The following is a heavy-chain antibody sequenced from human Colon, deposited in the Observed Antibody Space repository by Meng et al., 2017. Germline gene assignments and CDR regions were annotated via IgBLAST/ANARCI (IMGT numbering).Heavy chain of an antibody. D-gene: IGHD5-24*01. J-gene: IGHJ4*02. CDR2: IIPMFPKT. CDR1: GGSFNTYG. V-gene: IGHV1-69*01. Sequence: QVQLVQLGAEVKKPGSSVKVSCKTSGGSFNTYGINWVRQAPKQGLEWMGGIIPMFPKTNYAQKFEGRLTITADESTSTAYMELSSLRSEDTAVYYCTRGLATIPHFDYWGQGTLVTVS. CDR3: TRGLATIPHFDY.